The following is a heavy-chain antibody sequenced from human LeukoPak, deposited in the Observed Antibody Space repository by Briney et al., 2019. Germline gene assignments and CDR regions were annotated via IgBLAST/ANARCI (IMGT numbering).Heavy chain of an antibody. J-gene: IGHJ5*02. CDR1: GGSVSSGNHY. CDR3: ARSFYSSGWYTPLRWFDT. D-gene: IGHD6-19*01. Sequence: SETLSLTCTVSGGSVSSGNHYWNWIRQSPGRGLEWIGHIYYRGTTNYTPSLKSRVTISVDTSMNQFSLRLSSVTAADTAVYFCARSFYSSGWYTPLRWFDTWGQGTPVTVSS. CDR2: IYYRGTT. V-gene: IGHV4-61*01.